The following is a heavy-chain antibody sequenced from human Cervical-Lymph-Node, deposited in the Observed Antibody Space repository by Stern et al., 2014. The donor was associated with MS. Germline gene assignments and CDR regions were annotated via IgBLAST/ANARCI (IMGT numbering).Heavy chain of an antibody. CDR3: ARDGRGNFFYFDL. CDR2: IIPMFGTI. D-gene: IGHD4-23*01. Sequence: VQLVESGADIKTPGSSVKLSYKASGGTFTSYAINWVRQAPGQGPEWMGGIIPMFGTINYAQNFQGRVTFSADESTGTAYMELSGLTPEDTAVYYCARDGRGNFFYFDLWGRGTLVTVSS. CDR1: GGTFTSYA. J-gene: IGHJ2*01. V-gene: IGHV1-69*01.